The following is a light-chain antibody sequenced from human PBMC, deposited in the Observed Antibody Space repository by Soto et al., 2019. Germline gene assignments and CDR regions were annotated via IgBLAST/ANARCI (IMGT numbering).Light chain of an antibody. V-gene: IGLV2-14*03. Sequence: QSVLTQPASVSGSPGQSITISCTGTSSDVGGNTYVSWYQHHPDTAPKLMIYDVSNRPSGVSNRFSGSKSGNTASLTITGLRSEDEADYYCTSYEGSSTGVRFGGGTKVTVL. CDR2: DVS. CDR3: TSYEGSSTGVR. CDR1: SSDVGGNTY. J-gene: IGLJ2*01.